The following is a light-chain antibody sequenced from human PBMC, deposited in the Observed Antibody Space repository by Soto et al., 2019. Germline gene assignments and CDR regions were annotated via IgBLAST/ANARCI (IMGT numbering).Light chain of an antibody. CDR3: PKYNSAPPA. Sequence: DIQMTQSPSSLSTSVGDRVTITCRASQGIGNYLAWYQQKPGKVPSLLIYAASNLRSGVPSRFSGSGSGTYFTLTLSSLQPEDVATYYCPKYNSAPPAFGGGTKVEIK. J-gene: IGKJ4*01. V-gene: IGKV1-27*01. CDR2: AAS. CDR1: QGIGNY.